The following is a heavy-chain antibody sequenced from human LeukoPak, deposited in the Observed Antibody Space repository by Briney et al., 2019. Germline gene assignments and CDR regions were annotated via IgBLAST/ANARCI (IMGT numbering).Heavy chain of an antibody. Sequence: GGSLRLSCVASGFTVSSNYMSWVRQAPGKGLEWVSYISSSGSTIYYADSVKGRFTISRDNAKNSLYLQMNSLRAEDTAVYYCARDGGIVVVVAARDAFDIWGQGTMVTVSS. CDR1: GFTVSSNY. CDR2: ISSSGSTI. V-gene: IGHV3-11*04. J-gene: IGHJ3*02. CDR3: ARDGGIVVVVAARDAFDI. D-gene: IGHD2-15*01.